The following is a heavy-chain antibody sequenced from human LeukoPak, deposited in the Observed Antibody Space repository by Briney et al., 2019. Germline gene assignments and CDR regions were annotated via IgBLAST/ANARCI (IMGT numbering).Heavy chain of an antibody. V-gene: IGHV3-72*01. Sequence: GSLRLSCAASGFTFSDHYMDWVRQTPGKGLEWVGRIRNKANNYITDYAASVKGRFTISRDDSENSLYLQMNSLKTEDAAVYYCAREGYYDILTGLDYWGQGTLVTVSS. CDR2: IRNKANNYIT. CDR1: GFTFSDHY. CDR3: AREGYYDILTGLDY. D-gene: IGHD3-9*01. J-gene: IGHJ4*02.